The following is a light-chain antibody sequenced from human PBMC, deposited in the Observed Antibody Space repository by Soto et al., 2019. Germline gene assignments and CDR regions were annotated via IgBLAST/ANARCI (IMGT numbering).Light chain of an antibody. V-gene: IGKV1-39*01. Sequence: DIQMTQSPSSLSASVGDRVTITCRASQSISSYLNWYQHKPGKAPNLLIYAATTLQSGVPSRFSGSGSGTDFTLTISSLQPEDFATYYCLQHNSYPRTFGQGTKVDIK. CDR1: QSISSY. CDR3: LQHNSYPRT. J-gene: IGKJ1*01. CDR2: AAT.